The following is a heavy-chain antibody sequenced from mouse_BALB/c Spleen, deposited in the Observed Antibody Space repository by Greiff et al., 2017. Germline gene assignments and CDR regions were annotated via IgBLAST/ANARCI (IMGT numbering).Heavy chain of an antibody. CDR1: GFTFSSYG. J-gene: IGHJ4*01. CDR2: ISSGGSYT. Sequence: EVQGVESGGDLVKPGGSLKLSCAASGFTFSSYGMSWVRQTPDKRLEWVATISSGGSYTYYPDSVKGRFTISRDNAKNTLYLQMSSLKSEDTAMYYCAREGNSYAMDYWGQGTSVTVSS. V-gene: IGHV5-6*01. CDR3: AREGNSYAMDY.